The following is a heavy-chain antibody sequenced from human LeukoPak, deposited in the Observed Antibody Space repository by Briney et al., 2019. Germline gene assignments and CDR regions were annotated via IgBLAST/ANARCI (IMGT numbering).Heavy chain of an antibody. J-gene: IGHJ4*02. Sequence: GGSLRLSCAASGFTFSSYWMSWVRQAPGKGLEWVANIKQDGSEKYYVDSVKGRFTISRDNAKNSLYLQMNSLRAEGTAVYYCARDPYYYDSSGFFDYWGQGTLVTVSS. V-gene: IGHV3-7*01. CDR2: IKQDGSEK. CDR3: ARDPYYYDSSGFFDY. D-gene: IGHD3-22*01. CDR1: GFTFSSYW.